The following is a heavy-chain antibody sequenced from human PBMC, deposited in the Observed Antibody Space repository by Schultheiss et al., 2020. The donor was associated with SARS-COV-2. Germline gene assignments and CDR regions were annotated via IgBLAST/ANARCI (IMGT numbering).Heavy chain of an antibody. J-gene: IGHJ4*02. CDR3: AKRVVRGTESDY. Sequence: GESLKISCAASGFTFSSYEMNWVRQAPGKGLEWASYISSSGSKVYYADSVKGRFTISRDNAKNSLYLQMNSLRAEDTAVYYCAKRVVRGTESDYWGQGTLVTVSS. V-gene: IGHV3-48*03. CDR2: ISSSGSKV. D-gene: IGHD3-10*01. CDR1: GFTFSSYE.